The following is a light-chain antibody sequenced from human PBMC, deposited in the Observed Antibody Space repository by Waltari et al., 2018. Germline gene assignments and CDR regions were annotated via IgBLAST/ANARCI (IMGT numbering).Light chain of an antibody. CDR1: SGDIGAYNF. CDR3: SSYASSIRVL. V-gene: IGLV2-8*01. J-gene: IGLJ2*01. CDR2: GVS. Sequence: QSALTQPPSASGSPGQSVTISCTGTSGDIGAYNFVSGYQQRPGKAPTLILFGVSERPSGVPDRSSGSKSGNTASRPVSGLQAEDEAEDYCSSYASSIRVLCGGGTKLTGL.